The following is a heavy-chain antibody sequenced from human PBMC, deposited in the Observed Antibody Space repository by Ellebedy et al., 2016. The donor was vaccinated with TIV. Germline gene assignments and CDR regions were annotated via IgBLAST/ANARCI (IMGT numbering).Heavy chain of an antibody. CDR3: ARDGGPIAAAADD. J-gene: IGHJ4*02. Sequence: PGGSLRLSCAAPGFTFSSYRMSWVRQAPGKGLEWVPNIKQGGSEQYYVDSVKGRFTISRDNAKNSLYLQMNSLRAEDTAVYYCARDGGPIAAAADDWGQGTLVTVSS. V-gene: IGHV3-7*03. D-gene: IGHD6-13*01. CDR2: IKQGGSEQ. CDR1: GFTFSSYR.